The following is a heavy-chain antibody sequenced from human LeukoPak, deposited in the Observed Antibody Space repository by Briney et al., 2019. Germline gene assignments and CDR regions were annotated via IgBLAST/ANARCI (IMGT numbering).Heavy chain of an antibody. CDR2: ISYDGSNK. CDR1: GFTFSSYA. J-gene: IGHJ4*02. CDR3: AREVSGSRITYYYDI. Sequence: HPGRSLRLSCAASGFTFSSYAMHWVRQAPGKGLEWVAVISYDGSNKYYADSVKGRFTISRDNSKNTLYLQMNSLRAEDTAVYYCAREVSGSRITYYYDIWGQGTLVTVSS. D-gene: IGHD3-22*01. V-gene: IGHV3-30-3*01.